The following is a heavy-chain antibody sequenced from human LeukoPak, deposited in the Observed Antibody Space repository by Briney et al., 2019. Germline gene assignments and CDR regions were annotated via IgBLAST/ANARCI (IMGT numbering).Heavy chain of an antibody. CDR3: AREVYCSSTSCYVRRYWFDP. CDR2: IYHSGST. D-gene: IGHD2-2*01. J-gene: IGHJ5*02. CDR1: GYSISSGYY. V-gene: IGHV4-38-2*02. Sequence: PSETLSLTCAVSGYSISSGYYWGWIRQPPGKGLEWIGSIYHSGSTYYNPSLKSRVTISVDTSKNQFSLKLSSVTAADTAVYYCAREVYCSSTSCYVRRYWFDPWGQGTLVTVSS.